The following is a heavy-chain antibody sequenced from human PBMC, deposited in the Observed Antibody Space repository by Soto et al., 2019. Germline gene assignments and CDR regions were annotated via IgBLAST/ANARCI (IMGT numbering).Heavy chain of an antibody. Sequence: EVQLVESGGGLVQPGGSLRLSCAASGFTFSSYWMHWVRQAPGKGLLWVSRLNSDGSDTSYADSVKGRFTISRDNAKNTLYLQMNSLRADDTAVYYCARDGHDPVDHDHWGQGTLVTVSP. CDR3: ARDGHDPVDHDH. CDR1: GFTFSSYW. J-gene: IGHJ4*02. V-gene: IGHV3-74*01. CDR2: LNSDGSDT. D-gene: IGHD3-3*01.